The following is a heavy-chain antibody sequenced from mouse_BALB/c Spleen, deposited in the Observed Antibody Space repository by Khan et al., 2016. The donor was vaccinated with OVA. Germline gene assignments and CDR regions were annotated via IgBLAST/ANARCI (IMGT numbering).Heavy chain of an antibody. Sequence: EVQLQESGPGLVRPSQSLSLTCTVTGYSITSDSAWNWIRQFPENKLEWMGYISYSGRTSYNPSLKSRISITRDTSKNQVFLQLNSVTTEDPATYYGARSVTITTVVATDFDYWGQGTTLTVSS. CDR2: ISYSGRT. CDR3: ARSVTITTVVATDFDY. V-gene: IGHV3-2*02. CDR1: GYSITSDSA. D-gene: IGHD1-1*01. J-gene: IGHJ2*01.